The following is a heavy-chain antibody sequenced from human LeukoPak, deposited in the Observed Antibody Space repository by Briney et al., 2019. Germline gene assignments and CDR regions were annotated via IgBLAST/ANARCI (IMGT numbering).Heavy chain of an antibody. CDR2: ISSSATTI. J-gene: IGHJ5*02. V-gene: IGHV3-48*03. Sequence: QPGGSLRLSCAASGFTFSSYEMNWVRQAPGKGLEWVSYISSSATTIYYADSVKGRFTISRDNAKNSLYLQMNSLRAEDTAVYYCARALEATGYNWFDPWGQGTLVTVSS. CDR3: ARALEATGYNWFDP. CDR1: GFTFSSYE. D-gene: IGHD1-1*01.